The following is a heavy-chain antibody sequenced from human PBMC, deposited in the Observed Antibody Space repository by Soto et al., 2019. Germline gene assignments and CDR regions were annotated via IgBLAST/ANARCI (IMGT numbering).Heavy chain of an antibody. CDR1: GFTFRNNA. V-gene: IGHV3-23*01. CDR3: AKARFGDGRGFDY. Sequence: PGVSLRLSCAASGFTFRNNAMNWVRQAPGRGLEWVSTISGSGGNTYYADSVKGRFTISRDNAKGTLFLQMSGLRAEDTAIYFCAKARFGDGRGFDYWGQGTLVTVSS. D-gene: IGHD3-10*01. CDR2: ISGSGGNT. J-gene: IGHJ4*02.